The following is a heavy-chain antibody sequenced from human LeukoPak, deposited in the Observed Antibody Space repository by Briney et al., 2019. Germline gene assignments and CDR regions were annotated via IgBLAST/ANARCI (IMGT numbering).Heavy chain of an antibody. CDR2: INPSGTT. J-gene: IGHJ4*02. D-gene: IGHD4-17*01. Sequence: SETLSLTCAVYGGSFSGYYWSWIRQPPGKGLEWIGEINPSGTTNYNPSLKSRVTISVDTSKNQFSLKLSSVTAADTAVYYCARAENYGFDYWGQGTLVTASS. V-gene: IGHV4-34*01. CDR3: ARAENYGFDY. CDR1: GGSFSGYY.